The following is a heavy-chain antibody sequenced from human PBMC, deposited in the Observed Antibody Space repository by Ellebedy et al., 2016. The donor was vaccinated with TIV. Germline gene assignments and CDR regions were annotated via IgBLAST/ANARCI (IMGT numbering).Heavy chain of an antibody. CDR3: ARDPRELLPLGMDV. V-gene: IGHV3-30*03. Sequence: GGSLRLXCAASGFTFSSYGMHWVRQAPGKGLEWVAVISYDGSNKYYADSVKGRFTISRDNSKNTLYLQMNSLRAEDTAVYYCARDPRELLPLGMDVWGQGTTVTVSS. CDR1: GFTFSSYG. D-gene: IGHD3-10*01. CDR2: ISYDGSNK. J-gene: IGHJ6*02.